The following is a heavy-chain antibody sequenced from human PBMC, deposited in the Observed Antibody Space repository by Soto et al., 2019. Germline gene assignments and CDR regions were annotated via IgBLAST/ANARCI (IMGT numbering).Heavy chain of an antibody. D-gene: IGHD3-10*01. CDR2: ISYIGST. V-gene: IGHV4-31*11. Sequence: QVQLQESGPGLVKPSQTLSLTCAVSGGSISSGGYYWSWIRQHPGKGRERIGYISYIGSTYYNPSLKSRVTISVDTSKNQLSLKLSSVTAADTAVYYCARVLRFGDYYGMDVWGQGTTVTVSS. CDR1: GGSISSGGYY. CDR3: ARVLRFGDYYGMDV. J-gene: IGHJ6*02.